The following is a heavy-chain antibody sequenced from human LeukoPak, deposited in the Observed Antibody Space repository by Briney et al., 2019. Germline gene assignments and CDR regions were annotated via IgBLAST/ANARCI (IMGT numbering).Heavy chain of an antibody. D-gene: IGHD2-15*01. CDR3: AKGGLVPDCSGGSCYSRPYYFDY. CDR2: IKQDGSEK. V-gene: IGHV3-7*03. Sequence: GGSLRLSCAASGFTFSSYWMSWVRQAPGKGLEWVANIKQDGSEKYYVDSVKGRFTISRDNSKNTLYLQMSSLRAEDTAVYYCAKGGLVPDCSGGSCYSRPYYFDYWGQGTLVTVSS. J-gene: IGHJ4*02. CDR1: GFTFSSYW.